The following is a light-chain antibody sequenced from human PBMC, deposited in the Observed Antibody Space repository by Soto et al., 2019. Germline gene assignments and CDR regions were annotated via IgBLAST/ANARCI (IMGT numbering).Light chain of an antibody. Sequence: IVMTQSPATLSVSPGERATLSCRASQSVSSNLAWYQQKPGQAPRLLIYGASTRATGIPARFSGSGSGTEFTLTISSLQSEDFAVYYCQQYSNWAKTFGQGTRREIK. CDR3: QQYSNWAKT. CDR1: QSVSSN. J-gene: IGKJ5*01. CDR2: GAS. V-gene: IGKV3-15*01.